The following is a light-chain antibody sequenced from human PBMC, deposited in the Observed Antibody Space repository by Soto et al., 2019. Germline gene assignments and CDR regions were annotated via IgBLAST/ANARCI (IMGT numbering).Light chain of an antibody. J-gene: IGLJ2*01. CDR1: TGAVTSGHY. Sequence: QAVVTQEPSLTVSPGGTVTLTCGSSTGAVTSGHYPYWFQQKPGQAPRTLIYDTSNKHSWTPARFSGSLLGGKAALTLSGAQPEDEAEYYCLLSYTEVFGGGTKLTVL. CDR3: LLSYTEV. V-gene: IGLV7-46*01. CDR2: DTS.